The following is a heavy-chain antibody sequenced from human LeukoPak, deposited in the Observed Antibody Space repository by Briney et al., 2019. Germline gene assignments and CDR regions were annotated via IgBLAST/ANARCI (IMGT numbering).Heavy chain of an antibody. D-gene: IGHD3-10*01. Sequence: SETLSLTCTVSGGSISSSSYYWGWIRQPPGKGLEWIGSIYYSGSTYYNPSLKSRVTISVDTSKNQFSLKLSSVTAADTAVYYCARVDYYGSGAWSYYFDYWGQGTLVTVSS. J-gene: IGHJ4*02. V-gene: IGHV4-39*07. CDR1: GGSISSSSYY. CDR3: ARVDYYGSGAWSYYFDY. CDR2: IYYSGST.